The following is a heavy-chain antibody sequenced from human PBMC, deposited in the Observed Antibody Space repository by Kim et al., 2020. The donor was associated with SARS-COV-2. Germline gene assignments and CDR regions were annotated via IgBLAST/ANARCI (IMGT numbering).Heavy chain of an antibody. CDR3: ARVIWGSYRYTDY. D-gene: IGHD3-16*02. J-gene: IGHJ4*02. CDR2: INTDTGNP. Sequence: ASVKVSCKPSGYTFTKYTINWVRQAPGQGLELMGWINTDTGNPTYAQGFTGRFVFSLDTSVSTAYLQINSLKAEDTALYYCARVIWGSYRYTDYWGQGTL. CDR1: GYTFTKYT. V-gene: IGHV7-4-1*02.